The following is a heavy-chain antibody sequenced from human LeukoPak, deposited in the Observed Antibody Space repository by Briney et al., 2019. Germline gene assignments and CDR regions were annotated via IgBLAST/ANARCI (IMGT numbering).Heavy chain of an antibody. J-gene: IGHJ6*03. D-gene: IGHD3-16*01. Sequence: ASVKVSCKASGYTFTSYGISWVRQAPGQGLEWMGWINTNTGNPTYAQGFTGRFVFSLDTSVSTAYLQISSLKAEDTAVYYCARVGLAVHYYYMDVWGKGTTVTVSS. CDR2: INTNTGNP. CDR3: ARVGLAVHYYYMDV. CDR1: GYTFTSYG. V-gene: IGHV7-4-1*02.